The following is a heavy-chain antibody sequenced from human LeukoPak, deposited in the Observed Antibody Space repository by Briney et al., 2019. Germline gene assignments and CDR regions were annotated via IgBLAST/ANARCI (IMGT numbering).Heavy chain of an antibody. Sequence: ASVKVSCKASGYTFTSYDINWVRQGTGQGLEWMGWMNPNSGNTGYAQKFQGRVTITSNTSISTAYMELSSLRSEDTAVYYCARTLKRGGNWFDPWGQGTLVTVSS. D-gene: IGHD6-25*01. J-gene: IGHJ5*02. CDR3: ARTLKRGGNWFDP. CDR1: GYTFTSYD. CDR2: MNPNSGNT. V-gene: IGHV1-8*01.